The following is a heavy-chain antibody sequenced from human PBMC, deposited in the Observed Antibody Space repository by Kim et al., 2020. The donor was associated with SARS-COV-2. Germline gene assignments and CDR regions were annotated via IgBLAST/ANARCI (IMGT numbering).Heavy chain of an antibody. J-gene: IGHJ5*02. CDR1: GASISSYY. CDR3: ARGVITIFEVGVGWFDP. V-gene: IGHV4-59*01. D-gene: IGHD3-3*01. CDR2: IYYSGST. Sequence: SETLSLTCTVSGASISSYYWTWIRQPPGKGLEWIGYIYYSGSTNYNPSLKSRVTISVDTSKNQFSLKLSSVTAADTAVYYCARGVITIFEVGVGWFDPWGQGTLGTVSS.